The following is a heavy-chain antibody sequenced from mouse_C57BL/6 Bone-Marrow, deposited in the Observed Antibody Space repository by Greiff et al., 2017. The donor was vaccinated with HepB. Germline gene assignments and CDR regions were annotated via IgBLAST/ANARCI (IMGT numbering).Heavy chain of an antibody. CDR3: ARLLSRFAD. CDR2: IWSGEST. D-gene: IGHD2-1*01. Sequence: VQLQQSGPGLVQPSQSLSITCTVSGFSLTSYGVHWVRQSPGKGLEWLGVIWSGESTDYNATFISRLSISKDNSKVQVFFKMNSLQADDTAIYYCARLLSRFADWGQGTLVTVSA. J-gene: IGHJ3*01. V-gene: IGHV2-2*01. CDR1: GFSLTSYG.